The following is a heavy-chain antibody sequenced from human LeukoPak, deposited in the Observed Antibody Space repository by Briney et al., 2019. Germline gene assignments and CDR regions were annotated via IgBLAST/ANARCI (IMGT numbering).Heavy chain of an antibody. D-gene: IGHD1-26*01. V-gene: IGHV3-21*01. CDR1: GFTFSSYS. CDR3: ARATHGSYYAFDI. CDR2: ISSSSSYI. Sequence: GGSLRLSCAASGFTFSSYSMNWVRQAPGKGLEWVSSISSSSSYIYYADSVKGRFTISRDNAKNSLYLQMNSLRAEDTAVYYCARATHGSYYAFDIWGQGTMVTVSS. J-gene: IGHJ3*02.